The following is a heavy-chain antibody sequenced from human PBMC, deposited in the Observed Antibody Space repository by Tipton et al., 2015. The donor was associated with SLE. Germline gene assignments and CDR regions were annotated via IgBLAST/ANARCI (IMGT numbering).Heavy chain of an antibody. J-gene: IGHJ5*02. CDR3: ARDLGRRYWFDP. Sequence: GLVKPSETLSLTCTISGDSISNGGHFWSWIRQPAGRGLEWIGRIYTSGSTNYNPSLKSRVTMSVDTSKNQFSLKLNSVTAADTAMYYCARDLGRRYWFDPWGQGTLVTVSS. V-gene: IGHV4-61*02. CDR2: IYTSGST. CDR1: GDSISNGGHF.